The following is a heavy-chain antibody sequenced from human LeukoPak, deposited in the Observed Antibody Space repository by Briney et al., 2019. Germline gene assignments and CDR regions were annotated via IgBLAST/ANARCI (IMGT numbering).Heavy chain of an antibody. CDR3: AIHPSDSSGYFSY. D-gene: IGHD3-22*01. Sequence: ASVKVSCKASGYTFTGYYMHWVRQAPGQGLEWMGRINPNSGGTNYAQKFQGRVTMTRDTSISTAYMELSRLRSDDTAVYYCAIHPSDSSGYFSYWGQGALVTVSS. CDR2: INPNSGGT. CDR1: GYTFTGYY. V-gene: IGHV1-2*06. J-gene: IGHJ4*02.